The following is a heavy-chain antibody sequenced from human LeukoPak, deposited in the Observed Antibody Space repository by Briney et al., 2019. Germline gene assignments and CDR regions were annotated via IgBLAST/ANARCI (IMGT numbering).Heavy chain of an antibody. Sequence: SETLSLTCTVSGGSISSYYWSWIRQPPGKGLEWIGYIYYSGSTNYNPSLKSRVTISVDTSKNQFSLKLSSVTAADTAVYYCARSRTKAGYYDFWSGPALDYWGQGTLVTVSP. D-gene: IGHD3-3*01. V-gene: IGHV4-59*01. CDR1: GGSISSYY. CDR2: IYYSGST. CDR3: ARSRTKAGYYDFWSGPALDY. J-gene: IGHJ4*02.